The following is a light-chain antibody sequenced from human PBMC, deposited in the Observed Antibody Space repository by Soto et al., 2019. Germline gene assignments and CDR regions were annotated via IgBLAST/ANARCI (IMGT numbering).Light chain of an antibody. CDR1: QSVSSSY. CDR2: GAS. J-gene: IGKJ1*01. V-gene: IGKV3-20*01. CDR3: QQYGGSSWT. Sequence: EIVMTQSPATLSVSPGERATLSCRAGQSVSSSYLAWYQQKPGQAPRLLIYGASSRATGIQDRFSGSGSGTDFTLTIRRLEPEDFAVYYCQQYGGSSWTFGQGTKVDI.